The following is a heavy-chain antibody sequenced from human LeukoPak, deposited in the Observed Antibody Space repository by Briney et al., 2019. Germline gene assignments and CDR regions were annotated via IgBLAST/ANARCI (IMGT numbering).Heavy chain of an antibody. CDR3: GRKAGDCGGGSCYSIDY. CDR1: GYTFTGYY. CDR2: IIPIFGTA. V-gene: IGHV1-69*05. D-gene: IGHD2-15*01. Sequence: ASVKVSCKASGYTFTGYYMHWVRQAPGQGLEWMGRIIPIFGTANYAQKFQGRVTITTDESTSTAYMEVSSLRSEDTAVYYCGRKAGDCGGGSCYSIDYWGQGTLVTVSS. J-gene: IGHJ4*02.